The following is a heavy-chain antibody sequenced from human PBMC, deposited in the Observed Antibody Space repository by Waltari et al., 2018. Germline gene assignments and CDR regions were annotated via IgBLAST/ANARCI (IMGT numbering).Heavy chain of an antibody. CDR2: IGPEDGET. J-gene: IGHJ4*02. CDR3: APLPGGSGQTFDY. CDR1: GYTFIDYF. Sequence: EVQLVQSGAEVKKPGATVKISCKASGYTFIDYFMHWVQQAPGKGLEWGGGIGPEDGETVYAEKFQGRVTITADTATDTSYLELSSLRSDDTAVYYCAPLPGGSGQTFDYWGQGTLLTVSS. V-gene: IGHV1-69-2*01. D-gene: IGHD3-10*01.